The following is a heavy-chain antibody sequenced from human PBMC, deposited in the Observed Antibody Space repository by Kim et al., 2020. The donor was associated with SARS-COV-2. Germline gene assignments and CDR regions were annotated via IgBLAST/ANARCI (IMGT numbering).Heavy chain of an antibody. D-gene: IGHD2-21*01. CDR1: GYTFTDYF. CDR3: ARERDCGGGTSCSLDL. J-gene: IGHJ2*01. V-gene: IGHV1-2*02. CDR2: INPNSGAT. Sequence: ASVKVSCKASGYTFTDYFMFWVRQAPGQGLEWMGYINPNSGATSYAQKLQGRVSMTSDTSISTAYLELSSLRSDDTAVFYCARERDCGGGTSCSLDLWGPGTLVTVSS.